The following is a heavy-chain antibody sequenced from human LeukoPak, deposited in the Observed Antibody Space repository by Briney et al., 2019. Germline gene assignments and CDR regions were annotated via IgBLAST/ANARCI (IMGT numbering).Heavy chain of an antibody. CDR1: GFTFSSYS. Sequence: PGGSLRLSCAASGFTFSSYSMNWVRQAPGKGLEWVSSISSSSSYIYYADSMKGRFTISRDNAKNSLYLQMNSLRAEDTAVYYCARDGGSSYSSSWSKSFDYWGQGTLVTVSS. CDR3: ARDGGSSYSSSWSKSFDY. D-gene: IGHD6-13*01. CDR2: ISSSSSYI. V-gene: IGHV3-21*01. J-gene: IGHJ4*02.